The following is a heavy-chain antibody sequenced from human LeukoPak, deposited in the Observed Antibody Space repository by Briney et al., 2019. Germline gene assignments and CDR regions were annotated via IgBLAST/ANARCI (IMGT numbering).Heavy chain of an antibody. V-gene: IGHV3-30*03. Sequence: GGSLRLSCAASGFTFSSYGMHWVRQAPGKGLEWVAVISFDATNKYYADSVKGRFTISRDNAKNTLYLQMNSLRAEDTAVCYCARDWYSSGSYGDYWGQGTLVTVSS. CDR3: ARDWYSSGSYGDY. CDR2: ISFDATNK. CDR1: GFTFSSYG. D-gene: IGHD3-10*01. J-gene: IGHJ4*02.